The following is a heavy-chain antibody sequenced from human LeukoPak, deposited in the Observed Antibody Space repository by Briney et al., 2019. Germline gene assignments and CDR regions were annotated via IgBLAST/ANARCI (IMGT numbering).Heavy chain of an antibody. D-gene: IGHD2-2*01. Sequence: SETLSLTCAVSGGSLSSYYWSWIRQPAGKGLEWIGRIYTSGSTNYNPSLKSRVTMSVDTSKNQFSLKLSSVTAADTAVYYCARDMRGDCSSPSCSYLFDYWGQGTLVTVSS. J-gene: IGHJ4*02. CDR2: IYTSGST. CDR1: GGSLSSYY. CDR3: ARDMRGDCSSPSCSYLFDY. V-gene: IGHV4-4*07.